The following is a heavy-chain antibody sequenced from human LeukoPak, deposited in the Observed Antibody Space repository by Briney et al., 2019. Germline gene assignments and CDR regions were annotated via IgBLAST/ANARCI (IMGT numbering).Heavy chain of an antibody. CDR2: INPYNGDI. D-gene: IGHD3-10*01. CDR1: GYKFTTYG. CDR3: ARGSGRTSLDG. J-gene: IGHJ6*02. V-gene: IGHV1-18*01. Sequence: ASVKVSCKPSGYKFTTYGISSVRPAPGQGLEWMGWINPYNGDINNPQKPQGRVTMTTDTSASTAYMELRSLTSDNADVYYCARGSGRTSLDGWGQGTTATVSS.